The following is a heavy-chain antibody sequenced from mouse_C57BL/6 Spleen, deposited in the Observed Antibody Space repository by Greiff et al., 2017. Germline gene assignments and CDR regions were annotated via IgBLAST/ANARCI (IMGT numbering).Heavy chain of an antibody. V-gene: IGHV5-17*01. D-gene: IGHD4-1*01. CDR2: ISSGSSTI. J-gene: IGHJ2*01. Sequence: DVKLVESGGGLVKPGGSLKLSCAASGFTFSDYGMHWVRQAPEKGLEWVAYISSGSSTIYYADAVKGRFTISRDNAKNTLYLQMTSLRSEDTAMYYCARGGLGDYFDYWGQGTTLTVSS. CDR1: GFTFSDYG. CDR3: ARGGLGDYFDY.